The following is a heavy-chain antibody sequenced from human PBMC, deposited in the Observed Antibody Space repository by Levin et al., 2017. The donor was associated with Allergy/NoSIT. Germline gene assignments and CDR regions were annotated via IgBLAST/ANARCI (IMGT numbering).Heavy chain of an antibody. V-gene: IGHV3-30*03. CDR2: ISYEGRNK. CDR3: AIGFKASYYYGSDSYLRATLEI. J-gene: IGHJ3*02. D-gene: IGHD3-10*01. Sequence: GGSLRLSCAASGFIFSSYGMHWVRQAPGKGLEWVAVISYEGRNKYYADSVKGRFTISRDNSKNTLYLQMNSLRAADTAFYYCAIGFKASYYYGSDSYLRATLEICGQGTMVTVSS. CDR1: GFIFSSYG.